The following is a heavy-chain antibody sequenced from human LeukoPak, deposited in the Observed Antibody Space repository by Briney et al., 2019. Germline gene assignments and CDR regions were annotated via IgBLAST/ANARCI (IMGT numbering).Heavy chain of an antibody. CDR2: IGWNSGDI. Sequence: PGGSLRLSCAAFGFTFDDYAMHWARQAPGKGLEWVSGIGWNSGDIAYADSVKGRFTISRNNAKNSLYLQMNSLRVEDTALYYCAKGSGSYYNLAFDCWGQGTLVTVSS. CDR1: GFTFDDYA. CDR3: AKGSGSYYNLAFDC. D-gene: IGHD3-10*01. V-gene: IGHV3-9*01. J-gene: IGHJ4*02.